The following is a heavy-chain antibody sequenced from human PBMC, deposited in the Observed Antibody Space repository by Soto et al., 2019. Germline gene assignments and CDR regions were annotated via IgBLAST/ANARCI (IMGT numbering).Heavy chain of an antibody. CDR2: ISSSDNII. J-gene: IGHJ4*02. CDR3: ARDRGYYDSSGYFDY. Sequence: SGGSLRLSCAASGFTFSDYYMSWIRQAPGKGLEWVSYISSSDNIIYYADSVKGRFTISRDNAKNSLYLQMNSLRAEDTAVYYCARDRGYYDSSGYFDYWGQGTLVTVS. V-gene: IGHV3-11*01. CDR1: GFTFSDYY. D-gene: IGHD3-22*01.